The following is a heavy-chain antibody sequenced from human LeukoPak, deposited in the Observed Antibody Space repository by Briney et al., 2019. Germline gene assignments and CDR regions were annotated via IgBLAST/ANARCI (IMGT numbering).Heavy chain of an antibody. CDR2: IYTSGST. CDR1: GGSISSYY. V-gene: IGHV4-4*07. D-gene: IGHD2-15*01. J-gene: IGHJ3*02. CDR3: ASWVAAAPPDAFDI. Sequence: SETLSLTCTVSGGSISSYYWSWIRQPAGKGLEWIGRIYTSGSTNYNPSLKSRVTMSVDTSKNQFSLKLSSVTAADTAVYYCASWVAAAPPDAFDIWGQGTMVTVSS.